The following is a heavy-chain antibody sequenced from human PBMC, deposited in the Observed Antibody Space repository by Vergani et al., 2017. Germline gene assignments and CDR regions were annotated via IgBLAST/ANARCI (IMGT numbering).Heavy chain of an antibody. D-gene: IGHD6-13*01. Sequence: QVQLVQSGAEVKKPGSSVKVSCKASVGTFSSYAISWVRQARGQGLEWMGGIIPIFGTANYAQKFQGRVTITADESTSTAYMELSSLRSEDTAVYYCATLPTYSSSRLNLWCWGQGTLVTVSS. V-gene: IGHV1-69*01. CDR3: ATLPTYSSSRLNLWC. CDR2: IIPIFGTA. CDR1: VGTFSSYA. J-gene: IGHJ4*02.